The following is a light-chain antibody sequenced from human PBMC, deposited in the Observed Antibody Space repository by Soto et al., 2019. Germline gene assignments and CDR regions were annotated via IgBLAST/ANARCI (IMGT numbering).Light chain of an antibody. Sequence: DIQMTQSPSTLSASVGDRVTITCRASQSISSWLAWYQQKPGKAPKLLIYDASSLDSGVPSRFSGSGSGTEFTLTISSLQPDDFATYYCQQHNSYSQTFGQGTKVEIK. CDR1: QSISSW. CDR2: DAS. V-gene: IGKV1-5*01. J-gene: IGKJ1*01. CDR3: QQHNSYSQT.